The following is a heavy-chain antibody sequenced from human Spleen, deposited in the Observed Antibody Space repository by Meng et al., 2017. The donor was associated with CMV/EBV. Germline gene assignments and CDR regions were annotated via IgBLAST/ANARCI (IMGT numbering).Heavy chain of an antibody. D-gene: IGHD3-22*01. Sequence: GGSLRLSCAASGFTFSSYAMSWVRQAPGKGLERVSAISGSGGSTYYADSVKGRFTISRDNSKNTLYLQMNSLRAEDTAVYYCAKKGEDYYYDSSGYYGWFDYWGQGTLVTVSS. CDR3: AKKGEDYYYDSSGYYGWFDY. J-gene: IGHJ4*02. CDR2: ISGSGGST. V-gene: IGHV3-23*01. CDR1: GFTFSSYA.